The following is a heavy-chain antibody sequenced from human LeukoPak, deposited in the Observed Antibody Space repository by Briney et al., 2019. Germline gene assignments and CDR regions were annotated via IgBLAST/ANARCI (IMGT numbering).Heavy chain of an antibody. Sequence: PSETLSLTCAVYGGSISGYYWSWIRQPPGKGLEWIGEINHSGSTNYNPSLKSRVTISVDTSKNQCSLKLSSVTAAETAVYYCARVPYYYNKFDYWGQGTLVTVSS. CDR1: GGSISGYY. CDR3: ARVPYYYNKFDY. CDR2: INHSGST. D-gene: IGHD3-10*01. V-gene: IGHV4-34*01. J-gene: IGHJ4*02.